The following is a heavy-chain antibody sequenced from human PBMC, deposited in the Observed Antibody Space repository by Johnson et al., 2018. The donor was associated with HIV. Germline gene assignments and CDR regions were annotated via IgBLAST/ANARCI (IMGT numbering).Heavy chain of an antibody. CDR2: IKQDGSEK. Sequence: VQLVESGGGVVQPGRSLRLSCVASGFTFSSYWMSWVRQAPGKGLEWVANIKQDGSEKYYVDSVKGRFTISRENAKNSLYLQMNSLRAGDTTVYYCARAYSGSYINDAFDIWGQGTMVTVSS. V-gene: IGHV3-7*02. CDR3: ARAYSGSYINDAFDI. D-gene: IGHD1-26*01. J-gene: IGHJ3*02. CDR1: GFTFSSYW.